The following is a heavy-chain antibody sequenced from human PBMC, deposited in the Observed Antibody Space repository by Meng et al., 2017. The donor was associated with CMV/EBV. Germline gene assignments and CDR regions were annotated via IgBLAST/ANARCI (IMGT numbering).Heavy chain of an antibody. CDR2: IYYSGST. CDR1: GGSISSSSYY. D-gene: IGHD6-13*01. V-gene: IGHV4-39*07. CDR3: ARGGIAAAGLH. J-gene: IGHJ4*02. Sequence: QLQLQESGPGRVKPSVTLSLTCTVSGGSISSSSYYWGWIRQPPGKGLEWIGSIYYSGSTYYNPSLKSRVTISVDTSKNQFSLKLSSVTAADTAVYYCARGGIAAAGLHWGQGTLVTVSS.